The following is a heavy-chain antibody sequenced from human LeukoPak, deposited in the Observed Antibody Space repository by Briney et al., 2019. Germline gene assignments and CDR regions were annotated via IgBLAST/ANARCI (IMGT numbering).Heavy chain of an antibody. CDR3: ARASYDSSGYYFDY. CDR1: GGSFSGYY. CDR2: INHSGST. V-gene: IGHV4-34*01. J-gene: IGHJ4*02. Sequence: SETLSLTCAVYGGSFSGYYWSWIRQPPGKGLEWMGEINHSGSTNYNPSLKSRVTISVDTSKNQFSLKLSSVTAADTAVYYCARASYDSSGYYFDYWGQGTLVTVSS. D-gene: IGHD3-22*01.